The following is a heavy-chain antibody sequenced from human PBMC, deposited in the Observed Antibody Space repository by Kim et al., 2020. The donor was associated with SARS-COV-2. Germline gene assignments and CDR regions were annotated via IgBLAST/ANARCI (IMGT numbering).Heavy chain of an antibody. CDR3: VRSGSYYNFPLYYFDY. J-gene: IGHJ4*02. V-gene: IGHV4-59*13. CDR1: GGSISSYY. CDR2: IYYSGST. D-gene: IGHD3-10*01. Sequence: SETLSLTCTVSGGSISSYYWSWIRQPPGKGLEWIGYIYYSGSTNYNPSLKSRVTISVDTSKNQFSLKLSSVTAADTAVYYCVRSGSYYNFPLYYFDYWGQGTPVTVSS.